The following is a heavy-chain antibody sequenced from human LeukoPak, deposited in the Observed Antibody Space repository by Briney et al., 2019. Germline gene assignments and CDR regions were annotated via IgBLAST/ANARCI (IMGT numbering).Heavy chain of an antibody. D-gene: IGHD6-6*01. CDR3: ARAEVGYSSSGYYYYGMDV. V-gene: IGHV3-21*01. CDR1: GFTFSSYS. Sequence: GGSLRLSCAASGFTFSSYSMNWVRQAPGKGLECVSSNSSSSSYIYYADSVKGRFTISRDNAKNSLYLQMNSLRAEDTAVYYCARAEVGYSSSGYYYYGMDVWGQGTTVTVSS. J-gene: IGHJ6*02. CDR2: NSSSSSYI.